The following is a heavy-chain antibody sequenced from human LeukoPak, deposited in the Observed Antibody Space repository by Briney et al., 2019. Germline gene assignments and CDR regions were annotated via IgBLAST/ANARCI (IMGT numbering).Heavy chain of an antibody. CDR2: ISYDRSNK. V-gene: IGHV3-30*07. CDR1: GFTFSSYA. CDR3: AKDGVIRGWELAPRYYFDY. J-gene: IGHJ4*02. D-gene: IGHD1-26*01. Sequence: GRSLRLSCAASGFTFSSYAMHWVRQAPGKGLEWVAVISYDRSNKYYADSVKGRFTISRDNSKNTLYLQMNSLRAEDTAVYYCAKDGVIRGWELAPRYYFDYWGQGTLVTVSS.